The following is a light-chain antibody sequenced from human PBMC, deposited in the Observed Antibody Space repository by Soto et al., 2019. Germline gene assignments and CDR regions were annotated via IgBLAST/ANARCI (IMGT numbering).Light chain of an antibody. CDR2: DNS. CDR3: QSYDSSLSAVV. V-gene: IGLV1-40*01. J-gene: IGLJ2*01. CDR1: SSNIGAGYD. Sequence: QSVLTQPPSVSGAPGQRVTISCTGSSSNIGAGYDVHWYQQFPGTAPKLLIYDNSNRPSGVPDRFSGSNSGTSASLAITGLQAEDEADYYCQSYDSSLSAVVFGGGTKVTVL.